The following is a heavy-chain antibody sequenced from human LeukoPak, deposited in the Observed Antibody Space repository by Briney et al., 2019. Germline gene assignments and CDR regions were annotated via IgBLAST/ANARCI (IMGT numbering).Heavy chain of an antibody. V-gene: IGHV4-59*01. CDR1: GGSISSYY. CDR3: ARPRYCSSTSCSSFGY. D-gene: IGHD2-2*01. J-gene: IGHJ4*02. Sequence: SETLSLTCTVSGGSISSYYWSWIRQPPGKGLEWIGYIYYSGSTNYNPSLKSRVTISVDTSKNQFSLKLSSVTAADTAVYYCARPRYCSSTSCSSFGYWGQGTLVTVSS. CDR2: IYYSGST.